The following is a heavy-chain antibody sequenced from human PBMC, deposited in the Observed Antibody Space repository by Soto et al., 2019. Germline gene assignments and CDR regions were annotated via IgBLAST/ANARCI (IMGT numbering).Heavy chain of an antibody. CDR2: IYYSGST. V-gene: IGHV4-39*01. J-gene: IGHJ4*02. CDR1: GGSISSSRYY. CDR3: ARRINYYDSSGYYSVSYFDY. D-gene: IGHD3-22*01. Sequence: SETLSLTCTVSGGSISSSRYYWGWIRQPPGKGLEWIGSIYYSGSTYYNPSLKSRVTISVDTSKNQFSLKLSSVTAADTAVYYCARRINYYDSSGYYSVSYFDYWGQGTLVTVSS.